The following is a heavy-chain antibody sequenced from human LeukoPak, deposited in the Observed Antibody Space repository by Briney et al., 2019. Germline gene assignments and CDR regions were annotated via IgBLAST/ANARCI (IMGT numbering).Heavy chain of an antibody. CDR3: ARGLPYYYDSSGYYYLIDY. Sequence: GGSLRLSCAASGFTFSSYSMNWVRQAPGKGLEWVSSISSSSSYIYYADSVKGRFTISRDNAKNSLYLQMNSLRAEDTAVYYCARGLPYYYDSSGYYYLIDYWGQGTLVTVSS. J-gene: IGHJ4*02. D-gene: IGHD3-22*01. CDR2: ISSSSSYI. V-gene: IGHV3-21*01. CDR1: GFTFSSYS.